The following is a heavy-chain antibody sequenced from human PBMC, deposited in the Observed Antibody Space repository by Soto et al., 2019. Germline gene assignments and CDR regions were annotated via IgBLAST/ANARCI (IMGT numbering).Heavy chain of an antibody. J-gene: IGHJ4*02. CDR3: ARGRRITTSPPHRTIYFDY. Sequence: SSETLSLTCAVYGGSFSGYYWSWIRQPPGRGLEWIGEINHSGSTNYNPSLKSRVTISVDTSKNQFSLKLSSVTAADTAVYYCARGRRITTSPPHRTIYFDYWGQGTLVTVSS. CDR1: GGSFSGYY. D-gene: IGHD3-3*01. CDR2: INHSGST. V-gene: IGHV4-34*01.